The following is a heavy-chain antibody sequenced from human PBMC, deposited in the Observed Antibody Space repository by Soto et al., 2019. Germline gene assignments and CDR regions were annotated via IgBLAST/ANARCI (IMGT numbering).Heavy chain of an antibody. CDR1: GFTFSSYS. CDR2: ISHSGSNK. J-gene: IGHJ5*02. Sequence: HPGGSLRLSCAASGFTFSSYSMNWVRQAPGKGLEWVAYISHSGSNKHYADSVKGRVTVSRDNSNHSLDLQLNSLRGEDTAMYYCARDMYSSDYFVKWFEPWGQGTLVTVSS. CDR3: ARDMYSSDYFVKWFEP. V-gene: IGHV3-30*03. D-gene: IGHD6-19*01.